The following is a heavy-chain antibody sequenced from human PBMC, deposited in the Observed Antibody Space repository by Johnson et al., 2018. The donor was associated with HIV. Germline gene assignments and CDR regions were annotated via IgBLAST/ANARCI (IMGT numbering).Heavy chain of an antibody. V-gene: IGHV3-30*03. CDR1: EFTFRNYV. CDR2: ISYDGSNK. CDR3: ARDGPQYYYDSSGHAFDI. Sequence: QVQLVESGGGVVQPGRSLRIYCAVSEFTFRNYVMHWVRLAPGKGLQWVAVISYDGSNKYYGDSVKGRFTISRDNAKNSLYLQMNSLRAEDTAVYYCARDGPQYYYDSSGHAFDIWGQGTMVTVSS. D-gene: IGHD3-22*01. J-gene: IGHJ3*02.